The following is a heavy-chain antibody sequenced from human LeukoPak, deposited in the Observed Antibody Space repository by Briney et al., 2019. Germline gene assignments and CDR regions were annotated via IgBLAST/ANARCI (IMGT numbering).Heavy chain of an antibody. CDR2: INPNTGVT. CDR3: AKDGGFDY. D-gene: IGHD3-3*01. Sequence: ASVKVSCKASGYTFTGSYMHWVRQAPGQGLEWMGWINPNTGVTNCAQKFQGRVTMTSDTSISTAYMELSRLTSDDTAIYYCAKDGGFDYWGQGTLVTVSS. CDR1: GYTFTGSY. J-gene: IGHJ4*02. V-gene: IGHV1-2*02.